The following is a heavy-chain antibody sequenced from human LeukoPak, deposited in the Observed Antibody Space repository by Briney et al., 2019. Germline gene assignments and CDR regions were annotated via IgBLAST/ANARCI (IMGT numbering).Heavy chain of an antibody. V-gene: IGHV3-64D*06. J-gene: IGHJ4*02. D-gene: IGHD3-22*01. CDR2: INSNGGRT. Sequence: AGGSLRLSCAASGFTFSSYWMSWVRQAPGKGLEYVSAINSNGGRTYYADSVKGRFTISRDNPKNTLFLQMSSLRVEDTAVYYCVKDLYYDNSGYYSGAFDYWGQGTLVTVSS. CDR3: VKDLYYDNSGYYSGAFDY. CDR1: GFTFSSYW.